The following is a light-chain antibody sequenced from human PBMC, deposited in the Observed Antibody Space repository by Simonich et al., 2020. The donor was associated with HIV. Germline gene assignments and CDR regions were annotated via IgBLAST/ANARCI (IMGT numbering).Light chain of an antibody. V-gene: IGKV4-1*01. CDR2: WAS. Sequence: DIVMTQSPDSLAVSLGERATINCKSSQSILNRSNNKKYLAWYQQKPGQPPKLLIYWASTRESGVPDRFSGSGSGTDFTLTISSLQAEDVAVYYCQQYYSTPTFGQGTKVEIK. CDR3: QQYYSTPT. J-gene: IGKJ1*01. CDR1: QSILNRSNNKKY.